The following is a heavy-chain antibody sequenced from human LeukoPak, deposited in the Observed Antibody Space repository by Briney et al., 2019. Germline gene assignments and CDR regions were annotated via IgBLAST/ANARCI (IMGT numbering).Heavy chain of an antibody. Sequence: GGSLRLSCAGAGFTFSTYAMHWVRQAPGKGLEWVAAVSYDGSKKYYVDSVKGRFTVSRDNSKNTLYLQVNSLRAEDTAVYYCAKNVDYSSRGADYWGQGTLVTVSS. J-gene: IGHJ4*02. V-gene: IGHV3-30*18. CDR2: VSYDGSKK. CDR3: AKNVDYSSRGADY. D-gene: IGHD6-19*01. CDR1: GFTFSTYA.